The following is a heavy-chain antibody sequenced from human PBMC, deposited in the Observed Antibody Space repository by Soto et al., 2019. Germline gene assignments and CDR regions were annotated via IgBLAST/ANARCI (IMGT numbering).Heavy chain of an antibody. J-gene: IGHJ6*02. Sequence: SETLSLTCTVSGGSISSSSYYWGWIRQPPGKGLEWIGSIYYSGSTYYNPSLKSRVTISVDTSKNQFSLKLSSVTAADTAVYYCASEAGYDSSGYYPNYGMDVWGQGTTVTVSS. V-gene: IGHV4-39*01. CDR3: ASEAGYDSSGYYPNYGMDV. CDR2: IYYSGST. D-gene: IGHD3-22*01. CDR1: GGSISSSSYY.